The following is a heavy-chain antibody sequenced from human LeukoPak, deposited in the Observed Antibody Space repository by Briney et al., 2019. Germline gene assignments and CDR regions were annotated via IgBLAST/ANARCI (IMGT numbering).Heavy chain of an antibody. CDR3: ARGEYDYVWGSYRSSGFDY. Sequence: GESLKISCKGSGYSFTSYWIGWVRQMPGKGLEWMGIIYPGDSDTRYSPSFQGQVTISADKSISTAYLQWSSLKASDTAMYYCARGEYDYVWGSYRSSGFDYWGQGTLVTVSS. J-gene: IGHJ4*02. V-gene: IGHV5-51*01. CDR2: IYPGDSDT. D-gene: IGHD3-16*02. CDR1: GYSFTSYW.